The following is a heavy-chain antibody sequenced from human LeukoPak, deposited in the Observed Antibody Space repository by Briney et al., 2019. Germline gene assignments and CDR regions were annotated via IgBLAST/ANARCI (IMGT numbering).Heavy chain of an antibody. CDR3: AKPSGSGVDY. CDR2: IRSDGYHT. CDR1: GFTLSSYE. D-gene: IGHD1-26*01. V-gene: IGHV3-30*02. J-gene: IGHJ4*02. Sequence: GGSLRLSCTASGFTLSSYEMSWIRQAPGEGLEWVAFIRSDGYHTYYADSVKGRFTITRDNSKNTLYLQMNSLRLEDMALYYCAKPSGSGVDYWGRGTRVTVSS.